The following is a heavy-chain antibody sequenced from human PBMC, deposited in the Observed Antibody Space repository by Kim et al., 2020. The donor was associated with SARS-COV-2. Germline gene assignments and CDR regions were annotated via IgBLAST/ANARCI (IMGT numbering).Heavy chain of an antibody. Sequence: GGSLRLSCAASGFTFSNAWMSWVRQAPGKGLEWVGRIKSKTDGGTTDYAAPVKGRFTISRDDSKNTLYLQMNSLKTEDTAVYYCTTDKVTWGIAARSSYYYYGMDVWGQGTTVTVSS. D-gene: IGHD6-6*01. CDR3: TTDKVTWGIAARSSYYYYGMDV. V-gene: IGHV3-15*01. CDR1: GFTFSNAW. CDR2: IKSKTDGGTT. J-gene: IGHJ6*02.